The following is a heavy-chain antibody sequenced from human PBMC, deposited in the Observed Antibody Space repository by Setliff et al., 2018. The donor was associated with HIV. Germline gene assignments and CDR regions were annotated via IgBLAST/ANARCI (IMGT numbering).Heavy chain of an antibody. CDR1: GGSVSAYE. J-gene: IGHJ6*02. V-gene: IGHV4-34*12. CDR2: AIHSGIT. CDR3: AREDYYYYGMDV. Sequence: ASETLSLTCGVYGGSVSAYEWRWIRQPPGKGLEWIGEAIHSGITYNPSLRSRVTISLDTSKNQFSLNLTSVTAADTAVYYCAREDYYYYGMDVWGQGTTVTVSS.